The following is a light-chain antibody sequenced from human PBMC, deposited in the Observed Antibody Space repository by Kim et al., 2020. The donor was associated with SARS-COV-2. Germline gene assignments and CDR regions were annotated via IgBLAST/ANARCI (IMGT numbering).Light chain of an antibody. CDR2: GGY. J-gene: IGKJ1*01. Sequence: DTVMTQSPDTLSVSPGERVTLSCRASQTVRSNLAWYQRRPGRAPRMLIYGGYNRGNGIPARFSGSGSGTEFTLTISSLQSEDSAGYYCQQYNKWPQTFGQGTKVEIK. V-gene: IGKV3-15*01. CDR1: QTVRSN. CDR3: QQYNKWPQT.